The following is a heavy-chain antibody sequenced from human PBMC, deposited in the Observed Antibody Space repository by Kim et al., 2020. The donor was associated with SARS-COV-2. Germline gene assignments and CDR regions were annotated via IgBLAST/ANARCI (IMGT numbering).Heavy chain of an antibody. CDR2: IYHSGTT. CDR1: GGSLSGYY. D-gene: IGHD6-13*01. CDR3: AWSIYHAPSNSWVRFDP. J-gene: IGHJ5*02. Sequence: SETLSLTCAVYGGSLSGYYWSWIRQPPGKGLEWIGEIYHSGTTNYNPSLKSRVTISVDTSKNQFSLKLSSVTAADTAVYYCAWSIYHAPSNSWVRFDPWGQGTLVTVSS. V-gene: IGHV4-34*01.